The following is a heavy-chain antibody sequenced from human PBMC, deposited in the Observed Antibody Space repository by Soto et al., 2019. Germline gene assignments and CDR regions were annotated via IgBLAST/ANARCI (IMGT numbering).Heavy chain of an antibody. D-gene: IGHD6-13*01. J-gene: IGHJ4*02. CDR1: GFTFSSYA. V-gene: IGHV3-30-3*01. CDR2: ISYDGSNK. Sequence: GGSLRLSCAASGFTFSSYAMHWVRQAPGKGLEWVAVISYDGSNKYYADSVKGRFTISRDNSKNTLYLQMNSLRAEDTAVYYCARDNKQQDGYYFHYWGQGTLVTVSS. CDR3: ARDNKQQDGYYFHY.